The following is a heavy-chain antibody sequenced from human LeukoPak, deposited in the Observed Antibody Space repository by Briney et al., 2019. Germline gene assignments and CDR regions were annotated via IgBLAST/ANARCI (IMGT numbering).Heavy chain of an antibody. CDR1: GFTFSSYS. CDR3: ARALGYCSSTSCKPINFDY. Sequence: PGGSLRLSCAASGFTFSSYSMNWVRQAPGKGLEWVSSISSSSSYIYYADSVKGRFTISRDNAKNSLYLQMNSLRAEDTAVYYCARALGYCSSTSCKPINFDYWGHGTLVTVSS. D-gene: IGHD2-2*01. V-gene: IGHV3-21*01. J-gene: IGHJ4*01. CDR2: ISSSSSYI.